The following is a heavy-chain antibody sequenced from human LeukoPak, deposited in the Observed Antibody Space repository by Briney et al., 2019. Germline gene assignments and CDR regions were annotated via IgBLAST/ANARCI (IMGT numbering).Heavy chain of an antibody. CDR3: VISGY. J-gene: IGHJ4*02. D-gene: IGHD1-1*01. V-gene: IGHV3-53*01. Sequence: PGGSLRPSCAAPGFSVRNNYMSWVRQAPGKGLGWVSVNYSGGSTYYAHSVKGRFTISRDNSKNTLYLQLNSLRAEDTAVYYCVISGYWGQGTLVTVSS. CDR1: GFSVRNNY. CDR2: NYSGGST.